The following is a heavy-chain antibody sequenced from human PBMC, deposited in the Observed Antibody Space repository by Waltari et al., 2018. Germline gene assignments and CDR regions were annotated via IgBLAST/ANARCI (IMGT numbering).Heavy chain of an antibody. CDR1: GFCVGHNY. Sequence: ELELVQSGGGDVQPGGSLRLSCVASGFCVGHNYMTWVRQGPGKGPEYVSVIFADGTTLYARSVKGRFTISRDSSKNTVFLQMHSLGVDDTAVYYCARDSGAGGPFFLWGQGDLVTVSS. D-gene: IGHD1-26*01. V-gene: IGHV3-53*01. CDR3: ARDSGAGGPFFL. J-gene: IGHJ4*02. CDR2: IFADGTT.